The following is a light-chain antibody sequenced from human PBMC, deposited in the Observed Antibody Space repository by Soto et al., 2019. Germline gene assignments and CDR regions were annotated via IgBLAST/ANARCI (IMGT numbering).Light chain of an antibody. V-gene: IGKV3-20*01. CDR3: QHYGDSSWT. Sequence: EIVLTQSPDTLSLSPGERATLSCRASQSVASLYVAWYQQKPDQAPRRLIFGASSRASGIPDRFSGSGSGTDFTLTISRLETEDFALYYCQHYGDSSWTCGQGTRVYIK. CDR1: QSVASLY. J-gene: IGKJ1*01. CDR2: GAS.